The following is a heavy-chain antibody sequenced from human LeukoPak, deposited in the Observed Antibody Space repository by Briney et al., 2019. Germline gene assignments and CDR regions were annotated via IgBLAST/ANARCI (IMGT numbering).Heavy chain of an antibody. CDR2: ISAYNGNT. V-gene: IGHV1-18*01. CDR1: GYTLTELS. CDR3: ARVRLNCTNGVCYTGWFDP. D-gene: IGHD2-8*01. Sequence: GASVKVSCKVSGYTLTELSMHWVRQAPGQGLEWMGWISAYNGNTNYAQKLQGRVTMTTDTSTSTAYMELRSLRSDDTAVYYCARVRLNCTNGVCYTGWFDPWGQGTLVTVSS. J-gene: IGHJ5*02.